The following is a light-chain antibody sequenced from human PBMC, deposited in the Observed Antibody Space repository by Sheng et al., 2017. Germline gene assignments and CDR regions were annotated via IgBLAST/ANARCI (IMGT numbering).Light chain of an antibody. CDR1: SGSVSTRYY. CDR2: NTN. V-gene: IGLV8-61*01. J-gene: IGLJ3*02. Sequence: QTVVTQEPSFSVSPGGTVTLTCGLTSGSVSTRYYPSWYQQTPGQSPRTLIHNTNSRSSGVPDRFSGSILGNKAALTITGAQADDESDYYCVLYMGSGISVFGGGTKLTVL. CDR3: VLYMGSGISV.